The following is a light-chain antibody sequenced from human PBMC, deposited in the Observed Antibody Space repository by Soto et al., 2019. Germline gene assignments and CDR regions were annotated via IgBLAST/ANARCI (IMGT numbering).Light chain of an antibody. V-gene: IGKV3-20*01. CDR1: QRVSNSY. Sequence: EIVLTQSPGTLSLSPGDRATLSCRASQRVSNSYLAWYQQKPGQAPRRLIYDAATRAAGVPDRVTGGGSGTDFTLTISAMEPEDFALYFCPQHERPPFAFGQGTRLEI. J-gene: IGKJ2*01. CDR3: PQHERPPFA. CDR2: DAA.